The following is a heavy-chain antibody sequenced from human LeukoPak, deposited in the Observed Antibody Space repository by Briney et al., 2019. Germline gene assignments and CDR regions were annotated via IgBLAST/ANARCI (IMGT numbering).Heavy chain of an antibody. CDR3: ARGTTVTTSYAFDI. J-gene: IGHJ3*02. V-gene: IGHV1-2*02. CDR1: GYTFTGYY. D-gene: IGHD4-17*01. Sequence: ASVKVSCKASGYTFTGYYMHWVRQAPGQGLEWMGWINPNSGGTNYAQKFQGRVTMTRDTSKNQFSLKLSSVTAADTAVYYCARGTTVTTSYAFDIWGQGTMVTVSS. CDR2: INPNSGGT.